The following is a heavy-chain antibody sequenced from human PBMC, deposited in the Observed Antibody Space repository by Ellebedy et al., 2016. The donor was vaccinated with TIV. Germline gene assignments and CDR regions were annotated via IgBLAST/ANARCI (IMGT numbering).Heavy chain of an antibody. D-gene: IGHD3-10*01. CDR1: GGPFRGYF. CDR2: MSHGGSS. V-gene: IGHV4-34*01. CDR3: ARLFRGDAYGSDWFDH. J-gene: IGHJ5*02. Sequence: SETLSLTXAVYGGPFRGYFWSWIRQPPGKGLEWIGEMSHGGSSNYNPSLESRVAISVDTSKNQFSLTMTSVTPADTAMYYCARLFRGDAYGSDWFDHWGQGILVTVSS.